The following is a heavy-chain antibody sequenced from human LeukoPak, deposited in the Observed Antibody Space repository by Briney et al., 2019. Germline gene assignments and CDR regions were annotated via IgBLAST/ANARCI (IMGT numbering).Heavy chain of an antibody. CDR1: GFIFSSYG. CDR2: ISYDGTNK. D-gene: IGHD3-10*01. CDR3: ARAAYGSGDHGAFDI. V-gene: IGHV3-30*03. Sequence: GGSLRLSCAASGFIFSSYGMHWVRQAPGKGLEWVATISYDGTNKYYADSVKGRFTISRDNSKNTLYLQMNSLRAEDTAVYYCARAAYGSGDHGAFDIWGQGTMVTVSS. J-gene: IGHJ3*02.